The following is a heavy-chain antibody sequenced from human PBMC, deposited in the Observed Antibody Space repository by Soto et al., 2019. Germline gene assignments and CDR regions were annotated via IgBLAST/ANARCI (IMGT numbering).Heavy chain of an antibody. V-gene: IGHV3-23*01. CDR2: ITNGGGST. CDR1: GFTFSSYA. D-gene: IGHD3-16*01. CDR3: ARVGLFINGSMIEVRGHY. Sequence: EVQLLESGGGLVQPGGSLRLSCAASGFTFSSYAMSWVRQAPGKGLEWVSGITNGGGSTFYAYSLQGRFTIARDNSKNALFLQRRGMPAEGTVICYCARVGLFINGSMIEVRGHYWGQATLVSVPA. J-gene: IGHJ4*02.